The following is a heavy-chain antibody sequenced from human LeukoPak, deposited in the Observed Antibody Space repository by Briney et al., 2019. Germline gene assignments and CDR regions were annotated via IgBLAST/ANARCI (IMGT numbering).Heavy chain of an antibody. J-gene: IGHJ4*02. CDR3: AESDYYDSSYEY. Sequence: KPGGSLRLSCAASGFTFDDYAMHWVRQAPGKGLEWVSGISWNSGSIGYADSVKGRFTISRDNAKNSLYLQMNSLRAEDTAVYYCAESDYYDSSYEYWGQGTLVTVSS. D-gene: IGHD3-22*01. CDR1: GFTFDDYA. V-gene: IGHV3-9*01. CDR2: ISWNSGSI.